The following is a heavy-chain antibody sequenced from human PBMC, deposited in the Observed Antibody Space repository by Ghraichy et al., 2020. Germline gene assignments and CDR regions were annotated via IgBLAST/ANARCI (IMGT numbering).Heavy chain of an antibody. D-gene: IGHD3-10*01. V-gene: IGHV3-7*01. J-gene: IGHJ4*02. CDR1: GFTFSRFW. CDR2: IKQDGSEK. Sequence: GGSLRLSCAASGFTFSRFWMSWVRQAPGKGLEWVANIKQDGSEKYYVGSVKGRFTISRDNAKNSLYLQMSSLRAEDTAFYFCARSPYYRGSLGFDYWGQGTLVTASA. CDR3: ARSPYYRGSLGFDY.